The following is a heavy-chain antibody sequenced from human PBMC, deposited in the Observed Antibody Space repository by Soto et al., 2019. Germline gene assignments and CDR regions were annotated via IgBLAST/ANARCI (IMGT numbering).Heavy chain of an antibody. J-gene: IGHJ4*02. CDR1: GFIFSDYY. V-gene: IGHV3-72*01. D-gene: IGHD3-16*01. CDR2: TRNKVNSFSA. Sequence: EVQLMESGGGVVQPGGSLRLSCAASGFIFSDYYMDWVRQVPGKGLEWVGRTRNKVNSFSAEYAASVKGRFSIYRDASKDSMSLQMNSLKSDDTAVYYCARDTGGSYDYWGQGALVTVSS. CDR3: ARDTGGSYDY.